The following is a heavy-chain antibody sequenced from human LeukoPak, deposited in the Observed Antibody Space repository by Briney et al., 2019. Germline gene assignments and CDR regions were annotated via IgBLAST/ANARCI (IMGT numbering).Heavy chain of an antibody. V-gene: IGHV4-59*01. CDR1: GGSISSYY. D-gene: IGHD2/OR15-2a*01. J-gene: IGHJ1*01. Sequence: SETLSLTCTVAGGSISSYYWSWIRQPPGKGLEWIGYIYYSGSTNYNPSLKSRVTISVDTSKNQFSLKLSSVTAADTAVYYCARDSLNSAEYFQHWGQGTLVTVSS. CDR2: IYYSGST. CDR3: ARDSLNSAEYFQH.